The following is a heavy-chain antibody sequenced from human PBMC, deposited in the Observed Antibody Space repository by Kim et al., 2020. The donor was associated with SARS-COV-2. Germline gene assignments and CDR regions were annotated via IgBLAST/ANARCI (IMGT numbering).Heavy chain of an antibody. CDR2: ISSGGTNT. CDR3: VREGNYYESGGFCPDK. J-gene: IGHJ4*03. CDR1: GFTFNDYY. D-gene: IGHD3-22*01. V-gene: IGHV3-11*06. Sequence: GGSLRLSCAASGFTFNDYYMTWIRQAPGKGLEWISCISSGGTNTNYADSVKGRFTISRDNAKNTVYLQRNSLRDGDTAVYFCVREGNYYESGGFCPDKWGQRAQVTVS.